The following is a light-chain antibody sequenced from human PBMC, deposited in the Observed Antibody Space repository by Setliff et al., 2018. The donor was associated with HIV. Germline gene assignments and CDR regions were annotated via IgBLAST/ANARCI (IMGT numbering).Light chain of an antibody. CDR1: NIGSKS. Sequence: ELTQPPSVSVAPGKTARITCGGNNIGSKSVHWYQQKPGQAPVLVIYYDSDRPSGIPERFSGSNSGNTATLTITRVEAGEEADYYCQVWDSSSGLYVFGTGTKVT. V-gene: IGLV3-21*04. CDR2: YDS. CDR3: QVWDSSSGLYV. J-gene: IGLJ1*01.